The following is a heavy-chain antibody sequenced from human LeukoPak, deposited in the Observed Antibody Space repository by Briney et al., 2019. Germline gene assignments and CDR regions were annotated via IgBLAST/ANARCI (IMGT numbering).Heavy chain of an antibody. V-gene: IGHV4-38-2*01. CDR1: GYSVSSNSY. J-gene: IGHJ3*02. CDR3: ASWLGNGFDM. D-gene: IGHD6-19*01. Sequence: PSETLSLTCVVSGYSVSSNSYWAWIRQSPGKGLEWIGSIHHGGNTYYNPSLMSRVSMSIDMSKNQCSLNLNSVTAADTAVFYCASWLGNGFDMWGQGTMVTVSS. CDR2: IHHGGNT.